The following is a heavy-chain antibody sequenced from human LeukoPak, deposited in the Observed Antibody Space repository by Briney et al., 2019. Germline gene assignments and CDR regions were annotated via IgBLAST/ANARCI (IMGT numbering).Heavy chain of an antibody. CDR1: GYTFTNYW. CDR2: IYPGDSDT. V-gene: IGHV5-51*01. Sequence: GESLKISCKGSGYTFTNYWIGWVRQMPGKGLEWIGIIYPGDSDTRYSPSFQGQVTISTDKSISTAYLQWSSLKASDTAMYYCARHIAPGYNSGWYIDYWGQGTLVTVSS. CDR3: ARHIAPGYNSGWYIDY. D-gene: IGHD6-19*01. J-gene: IGHJ4*02.